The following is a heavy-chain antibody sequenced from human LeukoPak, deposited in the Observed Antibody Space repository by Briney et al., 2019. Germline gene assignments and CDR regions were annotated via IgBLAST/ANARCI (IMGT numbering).Heavy chain of an antibody. D-gene: IGHD3-3*01. CDR1: GFTYSVWA. V-gene: IGHV3-23*01. J-gene: IGHJ3*02. Sequence: PGESLTLLCGRSGFTYSVWAMNWLRQAPGKRLEWVSIINPTGSRKSYADSVKGRFTISRDDSKNTLYLQMNALRAEDTAVYYCVKGYPIDSDYTLSGEEYDMWGQGTMVIVSS. CDR2: INPTGSRK. CDR3: VKGYPIDSDYTLSGEEYDM.